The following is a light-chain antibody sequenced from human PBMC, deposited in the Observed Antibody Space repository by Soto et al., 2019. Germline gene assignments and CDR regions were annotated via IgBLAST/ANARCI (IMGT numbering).Light chain of an antibody. CDR1: SSDVGTYNY. CDR3: SSHTGSTVV. J-gene: IGLJ2*01. Sequence: QSALTQPACVSGSPGQSITISCTGTSSDVGTYNYVSWYQQHPGKAPKLMIYDVSNRPSGVSNRFSGSKSGNTASLTISGLQAEDEADYYCSSHTGSTVVFGGGTKLTVL. CDR2: DVS. V-gene: IGLV2-14*01.